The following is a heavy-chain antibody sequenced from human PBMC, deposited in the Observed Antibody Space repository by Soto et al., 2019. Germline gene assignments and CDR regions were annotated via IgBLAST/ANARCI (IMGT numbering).Heavy chain of an antibody. CDR2: IYYSGST. J-gene: IGHJ5*02. CDR1: GCSIGSGDYY. CDR3: ARGTDFWSGYYTTNWFDP. Sequence: PSETLSLTCTVSGCSIGSGDYYWGWILQPPGKGLEWIGYIYYSGSTYYNPSLKSRVTISVDTSKNQFSLKLSSVTAADTAVYYCARGTDFWSGYYTTNWFDPWGQGTLVTVSS. D-gene: IGHD3-3*01. V-gene: IGHV4-30-4*01.